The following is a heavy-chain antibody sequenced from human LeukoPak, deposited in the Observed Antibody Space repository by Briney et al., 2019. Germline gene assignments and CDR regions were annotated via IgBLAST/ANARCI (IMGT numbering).Heavy chain of an antibody. Sequence: SETLSLTCTVSGASISAFHWTWFRQPAGKGLEWIGLIYSSGSTLFNPSLKTRVAMSVDLTKNQLSLKLTSVTAADTAMYYCARKDGDYWGRGTLVTVSS. J-gene: IGHJ4*02. CDR3: ARKDGDY. CDR1: GASISAFH. V-gene: IGHV4-4*07. CDR2: IYSSGST.